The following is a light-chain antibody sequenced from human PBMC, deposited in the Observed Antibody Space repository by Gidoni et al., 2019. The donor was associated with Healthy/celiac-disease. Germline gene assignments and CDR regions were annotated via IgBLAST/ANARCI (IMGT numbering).Light chain of an antibody. CDR3: QQRSNWPPLT. CDR1: QSVSSY. J-gene: IGKJ4*01. CDR2: DAS. Sequence: EIVLTHSPATLSLSPGERATLSCRASQSVSSYLAWYPQKPGQAPKLLIYDASNRATGIPARFSGSGSGTDFTLTISSREPEDFAVYYCQQRSNWPPLTFGGGTKVEIK. V-gene: IGKV3-11*01.